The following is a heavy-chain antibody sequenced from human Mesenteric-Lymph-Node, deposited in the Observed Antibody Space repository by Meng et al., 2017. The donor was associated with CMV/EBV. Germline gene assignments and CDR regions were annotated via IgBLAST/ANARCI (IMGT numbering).Heavy chain of an antibody. CDR3: ARMGRTTVGFDP. V-gene: IGHV1-2*02. CDR1: GSTFTDYF. Sequence: SCTASGSTFTDYFMLWLRQAPGQGLEWMGWIHPNSGDTHYAQRFQGRVTMTRDTSITTSYMGLSRLRSDDTAVYYCARMGRTTVGFDPWGQGTLVTVSS. CDR2: IHPNSGDT. D-gene: IGHD1-26*01. J-gene: IGHJ5*02.